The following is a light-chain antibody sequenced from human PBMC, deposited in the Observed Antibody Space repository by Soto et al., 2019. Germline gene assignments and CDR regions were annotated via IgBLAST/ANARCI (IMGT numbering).Light chain of an antibody. V-gene: IGKV3-20*01. J-gene: IGKJ2*01. CDR2: DSS. Sequence: EIVLTQSPGTLSLSPGERATLSCGASQSVRSNYLAWYQHKPGQAPRLLIYDSSRRATGIPDRFSATGSGKDINLTITILEPEDSDVDLCQRYGGSPPYTFGQGTKVEIK. CDR3: QRYGGSPPYT. CDR1: QSVRSNY.